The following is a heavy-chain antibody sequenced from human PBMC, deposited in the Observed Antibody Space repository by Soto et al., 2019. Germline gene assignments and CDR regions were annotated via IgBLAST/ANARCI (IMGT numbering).Heavy chain of an antibody. Sequence: QVQLVQSVAEVKKPGASVKYSCKASGYTFTTYGISWVRQAPGQGLEWMAWISTHNGNTNYAQRLQDRVTMTTDTSTSTAYMELRSLRSDDTAVYYCVREYCTSARCYSPDYWGQGTLVSVSS. V-gene: IGHV1-18*01. CDR2: ISTHNGNT. J-gene: IGHJ4*02. CDR3: VREYCTSARCYSPDY. D-gene: IGHD2-2*01. CDR1: GYTFTTYG.